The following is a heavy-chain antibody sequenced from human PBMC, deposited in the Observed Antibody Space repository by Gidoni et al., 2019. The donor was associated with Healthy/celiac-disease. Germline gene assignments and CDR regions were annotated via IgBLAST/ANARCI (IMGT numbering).Heavy chain of an antibody. V-gene: IGHV3-13*01. CDR2: IGTAGYT. CDR1: GFTFSSYD. Sequence: EVQLVESGGGLVQPGGSLRLPCAASGFTFSSYDMHWVRQATGKGLEWVSAIGTAGYTYYPGSVKGRFTISRENAKNSLYLQMTSLRAGDTAVYYCARDASRYCSGGSCTNPAGMDVWGQGTTVTVSS. CDR3: ARDASRYCSGGSCTNPAGMDV. J-gene: IGHJ6*02. D-gene: IGHD2-15*01.